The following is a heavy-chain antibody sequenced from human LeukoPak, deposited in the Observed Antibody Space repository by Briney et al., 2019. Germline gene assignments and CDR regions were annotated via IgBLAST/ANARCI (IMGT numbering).Heavy chain of an antibody. Sequence: SQTLSLTCTVSGGSVSSGIYYWSWIRQPAGKGLEWIGRMFTPGTINYNPSLKSRVTISLDTSKNRFSLKLSSVTAADTAVYYCARLSGRDYYFDYWGQGTLVTVSS. CDR2: MFTPGTI. J-gene: IGHJ4*02. CDR3: ARLSGRDYYFDY. V-gene: IGHV4-61*02. CDR1: GGSVSSGIYY. D-gene: IGHD3-10*01.